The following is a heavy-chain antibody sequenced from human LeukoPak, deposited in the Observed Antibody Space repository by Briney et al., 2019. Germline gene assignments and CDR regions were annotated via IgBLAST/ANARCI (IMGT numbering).Heavy chain of an antibody. CDR2: INPKSGRT. V-gene: IGHV1-2*02. CDR3: ASSSPGYCSSTSCYSEGMDV. D-gene: IGHD2-2*01. CDR1: GYTFTDYY. J-gene: IGHJ6*03. Sequence: ASVKVSCKASGYTFTDYYIHWVRQAPGQGLEWMGWINPKSGRTHYAQKFQGGVTMTSDTSISTAYMELSSLRSEDTAVYYCASSSPGYCSSTSCYSEGMDVWGKGTTVTVSS.